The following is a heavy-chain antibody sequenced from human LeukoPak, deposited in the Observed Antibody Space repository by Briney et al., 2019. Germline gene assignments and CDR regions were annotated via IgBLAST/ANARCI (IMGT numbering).Heavy chain of an antibody. CDR2: MNPNSGNT. CDR1: GYTFTSYD. CDR3: ARPDYSRGFDY. Sequence: ASVKVSCKASGYTFTSYDINWVRQATGQGLEWMGWMNPNSGNTGHAQKFQGRVTITRNTSISTAYMELSSLRSEDTAVYYCARPDYSRGFDYWGQGTLVTVSS. V-gene: IGHV1-8*03. D-gene: IGHD4-11*01. J-gene: IGHJ4*02.